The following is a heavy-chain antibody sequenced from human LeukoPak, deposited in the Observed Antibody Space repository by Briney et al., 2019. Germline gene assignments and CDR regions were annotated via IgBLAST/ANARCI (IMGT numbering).Heavy chain of an antibody. V-gene: IGHV4-59*01. CDR2: IYYSGST. CDR1: GGSISSYY. D-gene: IGHD2-2*01. Sequence: SETLSLTCTVSGGSISSYYWSWIRQPPGKGLEWIGYIYYSGSTNYNPSLKSRVTISVDTSKNQFSLKLSSVTAADTAVYYCARAPVVVVPAASRYYYYYYGMDVWGQGTTVTVSS. CDR3: ARAPVVVVPAASRYYYYYYGMDV. J-gene: IGHJ6*02.